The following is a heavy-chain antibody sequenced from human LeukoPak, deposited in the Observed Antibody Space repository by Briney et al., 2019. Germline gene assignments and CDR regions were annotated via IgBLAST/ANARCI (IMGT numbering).Heavy chain of an antibody. CDR3: ARSTMIRGVYYFDY. Sequence: GGSLRLSCGGSGISFSGSWMSWVRQAPGKGPEWVANIKEDGSERYYVGSVRGRFTISRDNAKNSLHLQMNSLGAEDTAVYYCARSTMIRGVYYFDYWGQGTLVTVSS. D-gene: IGHD3-10*01. CDR2: IKEDGSER. V-gene: IGHV3-7*01. J-gene: IGHJ4*02. CDR1: GISFSGSW.